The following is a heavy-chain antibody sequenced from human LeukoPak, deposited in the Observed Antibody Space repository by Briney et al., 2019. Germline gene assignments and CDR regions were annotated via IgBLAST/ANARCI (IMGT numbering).Heavy chain of an antibody. D-gene: IGHD1-26*01. Sequence: PGGSLRRYSAASGISFSRLGRHWVRQAPGNGLEWVAVIWYDGVNKYYADSVKGRFTISRDNSKNTLYLQMNSLKADDTAVYYCAGTVGSYIDSWGQGTLVTVSS. CDR1: GISFSRLG. CDR3: AGTVGSYIDS. CDR2: IWYDGVNK. J-gene: IGHJ4*02. V-gene: IGHV3-33*01.